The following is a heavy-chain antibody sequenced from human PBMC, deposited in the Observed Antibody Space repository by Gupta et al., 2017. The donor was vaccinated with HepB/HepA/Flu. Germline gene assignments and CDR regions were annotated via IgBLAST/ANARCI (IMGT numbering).Heavy chain of an antibody. CDR1: GYTFTSYY. Sequence: QVQLVQSGAEVKKPGASVKVSCKASGYTFTSYYMHWVRQAPGQGLEWMGIINPSGGSTSYAQKFQGRVTMTRDTSTSTVYMELSSLRSEDTAVYYCARDLGGRSGYRNNWFDPWGQGTLVTVSS. J-gene: IGHJ5*02. CDR3: ARDLGGRSGYRNNWFDP. D-gene: IGHD3-22*01. CDR2: INPSGGST. V-gene: IGHV1-46*01.